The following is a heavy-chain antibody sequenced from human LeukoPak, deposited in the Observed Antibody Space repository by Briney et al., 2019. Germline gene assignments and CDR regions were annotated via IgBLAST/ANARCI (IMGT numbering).Heavy chain of an antibody. CDR1: GFTFSRHW. Sequence: GGSLRLSCAASGFTFSRHWMTWVRQAPEKELEWVADINKDGSVKNQVDSVKGRFTISRDNAKNALYLQMNSLRAEDTAVYYCARVPQAARYFDYWGQGTLVTVSS. D-gene: IGHD6-6*01. CDR2: INKDGSVK. V-gene: IGHV3-7*01. J-gene: IGHJ4*02. CDR3: ARVPQAARYFDY.